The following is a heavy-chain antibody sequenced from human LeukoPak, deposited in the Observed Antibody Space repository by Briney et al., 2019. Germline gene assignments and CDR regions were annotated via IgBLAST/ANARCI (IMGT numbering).Heavy chain of an antibody. J-gene: IGHJ4*02. D-gene: IGHD2-15*01. CDR2: LKEDGSEK. CDR1: GFTFSTYW. V-gene: IGHV3-7*01. Sequence: PGGSLRLSCAASGFTFSTYWMAWVRQAPGKGLEGVANLKEDGSEKHYVDSVKGRFTISRDNAKNSLYLQMNSLRAEDTAVYYCAGGSWWFDYWGQGTLVTVSS. CDR3: AGGSWWFDY.